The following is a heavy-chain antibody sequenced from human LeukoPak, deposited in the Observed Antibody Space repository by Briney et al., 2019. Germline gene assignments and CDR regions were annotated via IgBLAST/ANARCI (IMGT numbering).Heavy chain of an antibody. CDR3: ASGPPFLKYFEY. V-gene: IGHV3-23*01. Sequence: GGSLRLSCAASGFTFSTYVMNWFRQAPGKGLEWVSTISVVSKYIFYADSVKGRFTISRDDSNNELYLQMDSLRAEDTALYYCASGPPFLKYFEYWGQGTLVTVSS. CDR1: GFTFSTYV. CDR2: ISVVSKYI. J-gene: IGHJ4*02. D-gene: IGHD3-3*01.